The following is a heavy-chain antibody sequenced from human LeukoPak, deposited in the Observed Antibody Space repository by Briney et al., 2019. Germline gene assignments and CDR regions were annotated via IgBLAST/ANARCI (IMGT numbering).Heavy chain of an antibody. CDR3: ARSPTYDYVWGSHQN. J-gene: IGHJ4*02. CDR2: IYPSESYT. CDR1: GYHLPRYS. Sequence: EYLSIHCQCSGYHLPRYSLSWMRQMPGKGLDWMGRIYPSESYTNYSPSFQGHVTISADKSISTAYLQWSSLKASDTAMYYCARSPTYDYVWGSHQNWGQGTLVTVSS. D-gene: IGHD3-16*01. V-gene: IGHV5-10-1*01.